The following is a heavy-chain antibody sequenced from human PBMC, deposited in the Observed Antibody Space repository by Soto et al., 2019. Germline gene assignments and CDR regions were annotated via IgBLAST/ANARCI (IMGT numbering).Heavy chain of an antibody. Sequence: PGGSLRLPCEASGFTFNTYSMHWVRQPPGKGLEWLAAIWYDGTQKYYADSVKGRFIISRDNSKKTLYLEMNSLRAEDTAVYYCARAGGTTVTGLWHFDSWGQ. CDR2: IWYDGTQK. V-gene: IGHV3-33*01. J-gene: IGHJ4*01. D-gene: IGHD4-17*01. CDR1: GFTFNTYS. CDR3: ARAGGTTVTGLWHFDS.